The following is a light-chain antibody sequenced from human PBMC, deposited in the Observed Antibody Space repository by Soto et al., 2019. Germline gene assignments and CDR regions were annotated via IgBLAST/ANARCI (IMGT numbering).Light chain of an antibody. J-gene: IGKJ2*01. V-gene: IGKV1-5*03. Sequence: DIQMTQSPSTLSVSVGDRVTIACTASQSISSYLAWYQQKPGKAPNLLIYKASNLASGVPSRFTGGGSGTDFTLTINSLQPDDSATYFCQQYNSYSYTFGQGTKLEIK. CDR1: QSISSY. CDR3: QQYNSYSYT. CDR2: KAS.